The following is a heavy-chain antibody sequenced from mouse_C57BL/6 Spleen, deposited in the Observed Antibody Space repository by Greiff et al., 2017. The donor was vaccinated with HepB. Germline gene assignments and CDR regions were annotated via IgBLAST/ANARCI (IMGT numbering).Heavy chain of an antibody. D-gene: IGHD2-2*01. V-gene: IGHV3-6*01. CDR2: ISYDGSN. CDR1: GYSITSGYY. J-gene: IGHJ2*01. Sequence: EVKLMESGPGLVKPSQSLSLTCSVTGYSITSGYYWNWIRQFPGNKLEWMGYISYDGSNNYNPSLKNRISITRDTSKNQFFLKLNSVTTEDTATYYCAREGGDGYGYWGQGTTLTVSS. CDR3: AREGGDGYGY.